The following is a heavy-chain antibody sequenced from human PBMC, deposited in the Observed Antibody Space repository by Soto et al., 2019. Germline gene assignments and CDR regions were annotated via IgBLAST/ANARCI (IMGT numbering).Heavy chain of an antibody. CDR3: ARYDSSGYYWPYYYYGMDV. D-gene: IGHD3-22*01. J-gene: IGHJ6*02. CDR2: ISDSSSYI. Sequence: EVQLVESGGGLVKPGGSLRLSCAASGFTFSTYSMNWVRQAPGKGLEWVSSISDSSSYIYYADSVKGRFTISRDNAKNSLDRQMNSLRAEDTAVYYCARYDSSGYYWPYYYYGMDVWGQGTTVTVSS. V-gene: IGHV3-21*01. CDR1: GFTFSTYS.